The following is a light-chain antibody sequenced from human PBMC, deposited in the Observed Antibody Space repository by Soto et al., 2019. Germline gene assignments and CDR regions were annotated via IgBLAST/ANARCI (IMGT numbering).Light chain of an antibody. CDR2: DVS. V-gene: IGLV2-14*01. J-gene: IGLJ3*02. CDR3: SSYTSSSTWV. Sequence: QSALTQPASVSGSPGQSITISCTGTSSDGGGYNYVSWYQQHPGKAPKLMIYDVSNRPSGVSNRFSGSKSGNTASLTISGLHAEDEADYSCSSYTSSSTWVFGGGTKVTVL. CDR1: SSDGGGYNY.